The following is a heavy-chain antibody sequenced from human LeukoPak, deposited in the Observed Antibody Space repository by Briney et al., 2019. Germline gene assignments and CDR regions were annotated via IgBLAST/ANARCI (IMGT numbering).Heavy chain of an antibody. Sequence: GRSLRLSCAASGFTFSSYGMHWVRQAPGKGLEWVAVISYDGSNKYYADSVKGRFTISRDNSKNTLYLQMNSLRAEDTAVYYCARVVSRGVAAAGTIDYWGQGTLVTVSS. CDR3: ARVVSRGVAAAGTIDY. V-gene: IGHV3-30*19. CDR1: GFTFSSYG. D-gene: IGHD6-13*01. J-gene: IGHJ4*02. CDR2: ISYDGSNK.